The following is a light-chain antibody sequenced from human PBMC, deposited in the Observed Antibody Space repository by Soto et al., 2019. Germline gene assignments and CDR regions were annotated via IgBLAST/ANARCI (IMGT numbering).Light chain of an antibody. CDR3: QQYNNWHFS. CDR2: DVS. Sequence: EIVMTQSPGTLSVSPGERATLSCRAGQGVTTNFAWYQQKSGQSPRLLIYDVSIRATGVPARFSGTGSETDFTLTISGMQFEDSEVYFCQQYNNWHFSLGTGTRPEIK. J-gene: IGKJ5*01. CDR1: QGVTTN. V-gene: IGKV3-15*01.